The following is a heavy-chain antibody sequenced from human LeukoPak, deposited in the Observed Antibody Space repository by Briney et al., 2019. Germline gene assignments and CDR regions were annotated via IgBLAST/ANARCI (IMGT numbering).Heavy chain of an antibody. CDR3: ARDLESPGELKYYYYMAV. V-gene: IGHV1-2*02. CDR1: GYTLTGYY. J-gene: IGHJ6*03. Sequence: ASVKVSCKASGYTLTGYYIHWVRQAPGQGLEWMGWINPYTGDTNSAQKFQGRVTMTRDKSISTAYMELSRLPSDDSDVYYCARDLESPGELKYYYYMAVWGNGTTVTVYS. D-gene: IGHD1-26*01. CDR2: INPYTGDT.